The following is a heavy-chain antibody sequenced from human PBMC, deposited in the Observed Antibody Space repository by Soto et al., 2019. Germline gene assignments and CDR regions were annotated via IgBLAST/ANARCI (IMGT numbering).Heavy chain of an antibody. J-gene: IGHJ4*01. Sequence: VASVKVSCKASGGTFSSYAISWVRQAPGQGLEWMGGIIPIFGTANYAQKFQGRVTITADESTSTAYMELSSLRSEDTAVYYCARDKQAYCGGDCYSERMGFDYWG. CDR2: IIPIFGTA. D-gene: IGHD2-21*02. CDR1: GGTFSSYA. V-gene: IGHV1-69*01. CDR3: ARDKQAYCGGDCYSERMGFDY.